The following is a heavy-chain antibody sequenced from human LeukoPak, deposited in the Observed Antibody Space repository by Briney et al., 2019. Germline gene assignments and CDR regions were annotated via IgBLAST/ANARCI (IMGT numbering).Heavy chain of an antibody. V-gene: IGHV1-2*02. CDR2: INPNSGAT. J-gene: IGHJ4*02. CDR1: GYTFTGYY. CDR3: ARAYCCGDCYPHLDY. Sequence: GASVKVSCKASGYTFTGYYMHWVRQAPAQGLEWMGWINPNSGATNYARKFRGRVTITWDTSISTAYMELSMLRSDDTAVYYCARAYCCGDCYPHLDYWGQGTLVTVSS. D-gene: IGHD2-21*02.